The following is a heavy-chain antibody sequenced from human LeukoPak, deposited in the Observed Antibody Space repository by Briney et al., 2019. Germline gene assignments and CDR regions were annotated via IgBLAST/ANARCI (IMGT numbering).Heavy chain of an antibody. V-gene: IGHV3-74*01. Sequence: GGSRRLSCAASGFTLSSYWMHWVRQTPGKGLVWVSRINSDGNSRTYADSVKGRFTISRDNAKNTLYLQMDSLRAGDTAVYYCARDPAPSGWYDYWGQGTLVTVSS. D-gene: IGHD6-19*01. J-gene: IGHJ4*02. CDR3: ARDPAPSGWYDY. CDR2: INSDGNSR. CDR1: GFTLSSYW.